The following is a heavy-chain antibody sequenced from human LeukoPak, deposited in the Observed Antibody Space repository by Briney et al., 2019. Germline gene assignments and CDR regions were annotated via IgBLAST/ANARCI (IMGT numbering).Heavy chain of an antibody. D-gene: IGHD3-22*01. CDR3: ARDCYDSSRGGFDP. CDR2: IWYDGSNK. CDR1: GFTFSSYG. Sequence: PGGSLRLSCAASGFTFSSYGMHWVRQAPGNGLEWVAVIWYDGSNKYYADSVKGRFTISRDNSKNTLYLQMNSLRAEDTAVYYCARDCYDSSRGGFDPWGQGTLVTVPS. J-gene: IGHJ5*02. V-gene: IGHV3-33*01.